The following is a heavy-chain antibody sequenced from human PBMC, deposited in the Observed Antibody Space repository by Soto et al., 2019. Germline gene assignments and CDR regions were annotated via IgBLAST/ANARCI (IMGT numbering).Heavy chain of an antibody. Sequence: GASLRLSCAASGFTFSSYAMHWVRQAPGKGLEWVAVISYDGSNKYYADSVKGRFTISRDNSKNTLYLQMNSLRAEDTAVYYCARDRNDSYDSSGYLYYWGQGTLVTVSS. J-gene: IGHJ4*02. D-gene: IGHD3-22*01. V-gene: IGHV3-30-3*01. CDR3: ARDRNDSYDSSGYLYY. CDR1: GFTFSSYA. CDR2: ISYDGSNK.